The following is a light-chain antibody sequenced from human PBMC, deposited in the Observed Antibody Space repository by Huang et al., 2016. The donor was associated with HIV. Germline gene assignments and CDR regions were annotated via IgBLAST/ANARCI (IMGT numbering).Light chain of an antibody. J-gene: IGKJ5*01. CDR2: GVS. Sequence: IQLTQSPTSLSASVGDRVAIACRASQAIGTYLNWFQQKPGRAPKLLLSGVSSLHTGVPSRFIGSGSGTEFTLTIRGLQFDDFATYFCQQSYSALITFGQGTRLEMK. CDR1: QAIGTY. V-gene: IGKV1-39*01. CDR3: QQSYSALIT.